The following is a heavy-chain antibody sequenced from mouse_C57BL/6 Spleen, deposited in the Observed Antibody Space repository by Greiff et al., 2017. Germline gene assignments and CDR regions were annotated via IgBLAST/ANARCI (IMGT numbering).Heavy chain of an antibody. Sequence: QVHVKQSGAELVRPGASVTLSCKASGYTFTDYEMHWVKQTPVHGLEWIGAIDPETGGTAYNQKFKGKAILTADKSSSTAYMELRSLTSEDSAVYYCTRDYDYGVGCWGQGTTLTVSS. CDR2: IDPETGGT. V-gene: IGHV1-15*01. D-gene: IGHD2-4*01. CDR1: GYTFTDYE. J-gene: IGHJ2*01. CDR3: TRDYDYGVGC.